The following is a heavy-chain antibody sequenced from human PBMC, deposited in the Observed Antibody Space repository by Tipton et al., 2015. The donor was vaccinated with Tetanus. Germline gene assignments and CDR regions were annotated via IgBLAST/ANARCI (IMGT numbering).Heavy chain of an antibody. D-gene: IGHD3-10*01. CDR1: GGSMSNNY. J-gene: IGHJ3*02. V-gene: IGHV4-59*01. Sequence: LRLSCTVSGGSMSNNYWSWIRQVPGKGLEWIGYTHHSGNTKYNPSLSGRVTTSVDTSKNQFSLKISSLTAADTAVYYCARWGDASGSTNLYAFDIWGQGTMVSVSS. CDR3: ARWGDASGSTNLYAFDI. CDR2: THHSGNT.